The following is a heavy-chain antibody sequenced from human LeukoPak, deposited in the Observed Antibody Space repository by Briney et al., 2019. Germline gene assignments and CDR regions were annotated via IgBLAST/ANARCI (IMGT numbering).Heavy chain of an antibody. D-gene: IGHD4-17*01. CDR2: IIPILQIV. J-gene: IGHJ6*02. CDR1: GDTFRRYG. CDR3: ARLRYDDSPKYVNYFGMDV. V-gene: IGHV1-69*04. Sequence: ASVKVSCKASGDTFRRYGITWVRQAPGQGLEWMGRIIPILQIVDYAQKFQGRVTIDADRSTNTAYMGLSSLRSDDTAVYYCARLRYDDSPKYVNYFGMDVWGRGTTVTVSS.